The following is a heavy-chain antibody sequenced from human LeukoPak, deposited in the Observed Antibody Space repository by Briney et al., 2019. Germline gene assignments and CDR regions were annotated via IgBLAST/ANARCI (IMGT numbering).Heavy chain of an antibody. J-gene: IGHJ4*02. CDR2: IYSGGST. V-gene: IGHV3-53*01. Sequence: GGSLRLSCAASGFTVSSNYMSWVRQAPGKGLEWVSVIYSGGSTYYADSVKGRFTISRDNSKNTLYLQMNSLRAEDTAVYYCAREVPYSSSYDYWSQGTLVTVSS. CDR3: AREVPYSSSYDY. CDR1: GFTVSSNY. D-gene: IGHD6-6*01.